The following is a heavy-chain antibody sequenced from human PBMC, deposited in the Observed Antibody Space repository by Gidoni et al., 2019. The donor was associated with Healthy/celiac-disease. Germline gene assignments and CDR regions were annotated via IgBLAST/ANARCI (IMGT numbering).Heavy chain of an antibody. CDR3: AKGDCSSTSCPQGVDY. CDR1: GFTFDDYA. J-gene: IGHJ4*02. D-gene: IGHD2-2*01. Sequence: EVQLVESGGGLVQPGRSLRLSCAASGFTFDDYAMHWVRQAPGKGLEWVSGISWNSGSIGYADSVKGRFTISRDNAKNSLYLQMNSLRAEDTALYYCAKGDCSSTSCPQGVDYWGQGTLVTVSS. CDR2: ISWNSGSI. V-gene: IGHV3-9*01.